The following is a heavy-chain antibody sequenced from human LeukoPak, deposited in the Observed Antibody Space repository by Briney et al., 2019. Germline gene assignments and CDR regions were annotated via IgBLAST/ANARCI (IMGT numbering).Heavy chain of an antibody. Sequence: SVKVSCKDSGFTFTSSALHWVRQARGQRLECIGWIVVGSGNTNYAQKFQERITITRDISTSTAYMELSSLRSEDTAVYYCAADMVVSGSCWGQGTLVTVSS. CDR3: AADMVVSGSC. V-gene: IGHV1-58*01. J-gene: IGHJ4*02. CDR2: IVVGSGNT. D-gene: IGHD1-26*01. CDR1: GFTFTSSA.